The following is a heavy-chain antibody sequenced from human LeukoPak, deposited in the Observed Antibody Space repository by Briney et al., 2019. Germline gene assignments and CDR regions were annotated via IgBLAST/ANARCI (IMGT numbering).Heavy chain of an antibody. D-gene: IGHD2-2*01. V-gene: IGHV3-48*03. CDR1: GFTFSSYE. J-gene: IGHJ4*02. CDR2: ISSGTTTI. CDR3: ARRYCSSTSCTLDY. Sequence: PGGSLRLSCTASGFTFSSYEMNWVRQAPGKGLEWVSYISSGTTTIYYADSVKGRFTISRDNAKNSLYLQMNSLRAEDTAVYYCARRYCSSTSCTLDYWGQGTLVTASS.